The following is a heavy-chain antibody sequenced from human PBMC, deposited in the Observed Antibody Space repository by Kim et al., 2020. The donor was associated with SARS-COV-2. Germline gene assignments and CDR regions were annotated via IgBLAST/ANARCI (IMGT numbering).Heavy chain of an antibody. CDR1: GGSVSSGSYY. V-gene: IGHV4-61*01. CDR3: ARGGDYDYVWGYNWFDP. J-gene: IGHJ5*02. Sequence: SETLSLTCTVSGGSVSSGSYYWSWIRQPPGKGLEWIGYIYYSGSTNYNPSLKSRVTISVDTSKNQFSLKLSSVTAADTAVYYCARGGDYDYVWGYNWFDPWGQGTLVTVSS. CDR2: IYYSGST. D-gene: IGHD3-16*01.